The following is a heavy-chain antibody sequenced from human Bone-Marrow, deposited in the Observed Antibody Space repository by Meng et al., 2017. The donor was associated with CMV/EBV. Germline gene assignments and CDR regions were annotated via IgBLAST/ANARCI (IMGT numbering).Heavy chain of an antibody. Sequence: GGSLRLSCAASGFTVSSNYMSWVRQAPGKGLEWVSVIYSGGSTYYADSVKGRFTISRDNSKNTLYLQMNSLRAEDTAVYYCARDRPYSSPDKYYYYYGMDVWDQGTTVTVSS. CDR2: IYSGGST. V-gene: IGHV3-66*02. CDR3: ARDRPYSSPDKYYYYYGMDV. D-gene: IGHD6-13*01. J-gene: IGHJ6*02. CDR1: GFTVSSNY.